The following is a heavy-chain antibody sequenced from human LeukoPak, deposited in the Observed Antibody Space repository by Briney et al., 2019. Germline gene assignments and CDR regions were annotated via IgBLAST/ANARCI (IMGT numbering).Heavy chain of an antibody. V-gene: IGHV4-39*07. Sequence: SETLSLTCTVSGGSIGSSSYYWGWIRQPPGKGLEWIGSIYYSGSTYYNPSLKSRVTISVDTSKNQFSLKLSSVTAADTAVYYCARDGRLVRGVTLDYWGQGTLVTVSS. CDR1: GGSIGSSSYY. CDR3: ARDGRLVRGVTLDY. CDR2: IYYSGST. J-gene: IGHJ4*02. D-gene: IGHD3-10*01.